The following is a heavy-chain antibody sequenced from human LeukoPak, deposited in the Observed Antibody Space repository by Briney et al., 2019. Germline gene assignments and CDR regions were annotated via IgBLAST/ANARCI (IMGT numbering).Heavy chain of an antibody. CDR3: ASRFYGYSPYYYCMDV. CDR2: INPNSGGT. Sequence: ASVKVSCKASGYTFTGYYMHWVRQAPGQGLEWMGWINPNSGGTNYAQKLQGRVTMTTDTSTSTAYMELRSLRSDDTAVYYCASRFYGYSPYYYCMDVWGKGTTVTVSS. J-gene: IGHJ6*03. CDR1: GYTFTGYY. D-gene: IGHD5-18*01. V-gene: IGHV1-2*02.